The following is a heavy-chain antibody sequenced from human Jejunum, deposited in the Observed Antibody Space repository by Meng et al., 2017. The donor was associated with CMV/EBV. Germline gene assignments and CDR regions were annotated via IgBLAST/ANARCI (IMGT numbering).Heavy chain of an antibody. V-gene: IGHV3-73*01. Sequence: FTVSGSAIHGVRQASGKGLEWVGRIRSKANSYATVYAATMKGRFTISRDDSENTAYLQMNSLKTEDTAVYYCARQARDGDCCLDYWGQGTLVTVSS. J-gene: IGHJ4*02. CDR3: ARQARDGDCCLDY. D-gene: IGHD2-21*01. CDR2: IRSKANSYAT. CDR1: FTVSGSA.